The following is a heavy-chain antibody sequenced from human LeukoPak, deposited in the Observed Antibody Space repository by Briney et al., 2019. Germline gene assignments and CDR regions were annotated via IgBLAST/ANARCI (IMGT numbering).Heavy chain of an antibody. CDR2: IYYSGNT. V-gene: IGHV4-59*01. Sequence: TSETLSLTCTVSGGSISSYYWSWIRQPPGKGLEWIGYIYYSGNTNYNPSLKSRVTISVDTSKNQFSLKLTSVTAADTAVYYCARTVGRIGAFDIWGQGTMVSVSS. D-gene: IGHD1-26*01. J-gene: IGHJ3*02. CDR3: ARTVGRIGAFDI. CDR1: GGSISSYY.